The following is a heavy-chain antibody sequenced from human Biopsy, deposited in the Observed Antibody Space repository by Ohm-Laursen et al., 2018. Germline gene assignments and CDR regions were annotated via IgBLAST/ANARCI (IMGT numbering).Heavy chain of an antibody. CDR3: ARDALGGGSYRFFY. CDR1: GGTFSNYG. J-gene: IGHJ4*02. D-gene: IGHD1-26*01. CDR2: NIPILGTG. Sequence: SLVKVSCKVPGGTFSNYGVNWVRQAPGQGLEWLGGNIPILGTGNYAQKFQDRVTVAADTSTSTATMELRSLRSDDTAVYYCARDALGGGSYRFFYWGQGSLVTVSS. V-gene: IGHV1-69*06.